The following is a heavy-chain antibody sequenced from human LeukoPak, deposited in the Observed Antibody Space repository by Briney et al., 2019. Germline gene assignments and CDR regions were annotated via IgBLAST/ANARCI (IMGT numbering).Heavy chain of an antibody. J-gene: IGHJ4*02. D-gene: IGHD2-21*01. V-gene: IGHV3-30*18. CDR3: AKDLNRGLPDY. CDR1: GFTVSSNY. Sequence: PGGSLRLSCAASGFTVSSNYMSWVRQAPGKGLEWVAVVSYDGSKYYADSVEGRFTISRDNSKNTLYLQMSSLRAEDTAVYYCAKDLNRGLPDYWGQGTLVTVSS. CDR2: VSYDGSK.